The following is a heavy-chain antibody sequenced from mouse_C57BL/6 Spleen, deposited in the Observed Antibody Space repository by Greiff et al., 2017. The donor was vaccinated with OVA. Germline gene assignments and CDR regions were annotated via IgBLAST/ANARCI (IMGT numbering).Heavy chain of an antibody. CDR3: ARSPYCYGRRGYAMDY. CDR1: GYTFTSYW. D-gene: IGHD1-1*01. Sequence: QVQLQQPGAELVMPGASVKLSCKASGYTFTSYWLHWVKQRPGQGLEWIGEIDPSDSSTHYNQKFKGKSTLTVAKSSSTAYMQLSSLTSENSAVDYGARSPYCYGRRGYAMDYWGQGTSVTVSS. J-gene: IGHJ4*01. CDR2: IDPSDSST. V-gene: IGHV1-69*01.